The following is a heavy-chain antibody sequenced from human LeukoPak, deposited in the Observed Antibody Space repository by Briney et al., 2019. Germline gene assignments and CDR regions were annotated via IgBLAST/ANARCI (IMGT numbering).Heavy chain of an antibody. CDR3: ARQGGSYRRGDY. CDR1: GGSLSSSSYY. CDR2: IYYSGST. Sequence: SETLSLTCTVSGGSLSSSSYYWGWIRQPPGKGLEWIGSIYYSGSTYYNPSLKSRVTISVDTSKNQFSLKLSSVTAADTAVYYCARQGGSYRRGDYWGQGTLVTVSS. V-gene: IGHV4-39*01. J-gene: IGHJ4*02. D-gene: IGHD1-26*01.